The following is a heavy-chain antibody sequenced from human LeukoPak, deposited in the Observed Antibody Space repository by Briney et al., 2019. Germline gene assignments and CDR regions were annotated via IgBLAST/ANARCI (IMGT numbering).Heavy chain of an antibody. J-gene: IGHJ3*02. V-gene: IGHV1-69*05. CDR2: IIPIFGTA. CDR1: GGTFSSYA. Sequence: ASVKVSCKASGGTFSSYAISWVRQAPGQGLEWMGGIIPIFGTANYAQKFQGRVTITTDESTSTAYMELSSLRSEDTAVYYCARGLPAAIGHDAFDIWGQGTMVTVSS. D-gene: IGHD2-2*02. CDR3: ARGLPAAIGHDAFDI.